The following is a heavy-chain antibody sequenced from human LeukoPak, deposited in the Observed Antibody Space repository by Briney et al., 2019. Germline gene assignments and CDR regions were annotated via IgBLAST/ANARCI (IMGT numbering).Heavy chain of an antibody. CDR1: GGTFSSYA. CDR3: ARVSGDYYYYYYMDV. J-gene: IGHJ6*03. V-gene: IGHV1-69*06. CDR2: IIPIFGTA. Sequence: ASVKVSCKASGGTFSSYAISWVRQAPGQGLEWMGGIIPIFGTANYAQKFQGRVTITADKSTSTAYMELSSLRSEDTAVYYCARVSGDYYYYYYMDVWGKGTTVTVSS. D-gene: IGHD1-26*01.